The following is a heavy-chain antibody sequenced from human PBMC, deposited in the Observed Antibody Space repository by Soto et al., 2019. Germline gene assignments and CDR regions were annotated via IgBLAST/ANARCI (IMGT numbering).Heavy chain of an antibody. CDR1: GGSISSGGYY. D-gene: IGHD2-15*01. CDR3: ARDQSGGPHQKPRGWFDP. J-gene: IGHJ5*02. CDR2: IYYSGST. Sequence: PSETLSLTCTVSGGSISSGGYYWSWIRQHPGKGLEWIGYIYYSGSTYYNPSLKSRVTISVDTSKNQFSLKLSSVTAADTAVYYCARDQSGGPHQKPRGWFDPWGQGTLVTVSS. V-gene: IGHV4-31*03.